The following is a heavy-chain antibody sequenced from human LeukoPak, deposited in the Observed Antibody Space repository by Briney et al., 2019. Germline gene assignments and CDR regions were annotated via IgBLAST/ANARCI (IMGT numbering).Heavy chain of an antibody. V-gene: IGHV4-61*02. Sequence: PSETLSLTCTISGGSISSGGYYWSWIRLPAGKGLEWIGRIYTSGSTNYNPSLKSRVTISVDTSKNQFSLKLSSVTAADTAVYYCARTYYDIYWFDPWGQGTLVTVSS. J-gene: IGHJ5*02. CDR2: IYTSGST. CDR3: ARTYYDIYWFDP. CDR1: GGSISSGGYY. D-gene: IGHD3-9*01.